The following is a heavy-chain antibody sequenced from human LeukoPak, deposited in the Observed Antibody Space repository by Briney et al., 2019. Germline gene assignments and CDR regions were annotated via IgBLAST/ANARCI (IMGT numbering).Heavy chain of an antibody. CDR1: GGSISSEF. CDR3: ARQEAGYSSSCVNAFDI. J-gene: IGHJ3*02. D-gene: IGHD6-13*01. V-gene: IGHV4-59*01. Sequence: SETLSLTCTVSGGSISSEFWSWIRQPPGKGLEWIGCISYSGSTNYNPSLKSRVTISVDTSKKQFSLKLSSVTAADTAVYYCARQEAGYSSSCVNAFDIWGQGTMVTVSS. CDR2: ISYSGST.